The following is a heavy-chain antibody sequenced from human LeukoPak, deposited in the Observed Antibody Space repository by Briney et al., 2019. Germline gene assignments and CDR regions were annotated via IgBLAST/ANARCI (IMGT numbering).Heavy chain of an antibody. CDR2: ISGSGGST. V-gene: IGHV3-23*01. CDR1: GFTFSSYA. CDR3: ARTRDGYNDPSGFDY. D-gene: IGHD5-12*01. J-gene: IGHJ4*02. Sequence: QPGGSLRLSCAASGFTFSSYAMSWVRQAPGKGLEWVSAISGSGGSTYYADSVKGRFTISRDNSKNTLYLQMNSLRAEDTAVYYCARTRDGYNDPSGFDYWGQGTLVTVSS.